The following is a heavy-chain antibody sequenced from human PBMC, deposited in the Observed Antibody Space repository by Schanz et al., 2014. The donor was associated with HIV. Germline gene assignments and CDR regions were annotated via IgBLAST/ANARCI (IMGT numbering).Heavy chain of an antibody. CDR3: AKDRNYYESKYRGKGNYYYYYGMDV. D-gene: IGHD3-22*01. CDR2: ISYDGTKK. CDR1: GFTFNNYG. V-gene: IGHV3-30*18. Sequence: QVQLAESGGGVVQPGRSLRLSCVASGFTFNNYGMHWVRQAPGKGLEWVAVISYDGTKKNYADSVKGRFTISRDNSKNSLSLLIKSLRAEDAAVYYCAKDRNYYESKYRGKGNYYYYYGMDVWGQGTTVTVS. J-gene: IGHJ6*02.